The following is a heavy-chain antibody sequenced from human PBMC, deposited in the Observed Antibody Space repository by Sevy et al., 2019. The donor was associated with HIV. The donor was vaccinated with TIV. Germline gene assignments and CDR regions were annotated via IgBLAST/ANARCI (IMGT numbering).Heavy chain of an antibody. CDR3: AREGVAVTATTYYYYYGMDV. CDR1: GYTFTSYY. D-gene: IGHD2-21*02. J-gene: IGHJ6*02. V-gene: IGHV1-46*01. CDR2: INPSGGST. Sequence: ASVKVSCKASGYTFTSYYMHWVRQAPGQGLEWMGIINPSGGSTSYAQKFQGRVTMTRDTSTSTVYMELSSLRSEDTAVYYCAREGVAVTATTYYYYYGMDVWGQGTTVTVSS.